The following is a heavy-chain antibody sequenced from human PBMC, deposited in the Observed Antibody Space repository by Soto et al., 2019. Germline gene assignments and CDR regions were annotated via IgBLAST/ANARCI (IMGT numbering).Heavy chain of an antibody. CDR3: ATTELCTNCLCYPGVFDN. D-gene: IGHD2-8*01. CDR2: ISYDGSNI. J-gene: IGHJ4*02. V-gene: IGHV3-30*03. Sequence: QVQLVESGGGVVQPGRSLRLSCATSGFTFSNYGMNWIRQAPGKGLEWVAFISYDGSNIHFPDSVKGRFTISRDNPKNALHLQMNSLRADDTAVYYCATTELCTNCLCYPGVFDNWGQGTLVTVST. CDR1: GFTFSNYG.